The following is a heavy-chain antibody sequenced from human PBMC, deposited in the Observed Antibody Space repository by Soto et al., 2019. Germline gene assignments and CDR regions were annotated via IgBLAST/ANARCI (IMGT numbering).Heavy chain of an antibody. CDR3: ARDAQGDYDYYYYDYVDG. J-gene: IGHJ6*03. CDR1: GYTFTSYY. CDR2: INPSGGSA. D-gene: IGHD4-17*01. V-gene: IGHV1-46*03. Sequence: QVQLVQSGAEVKKPGASVKVSCKASGYTFTSYYIHWVRQAPGQGLEWMGIINPSGGSANYAQKFQGRVTLTRDTSTSTVYMELSSLRSEDTAVYYCARDAQGDYDYYYYDYVDGWGKGTTVTVSS.